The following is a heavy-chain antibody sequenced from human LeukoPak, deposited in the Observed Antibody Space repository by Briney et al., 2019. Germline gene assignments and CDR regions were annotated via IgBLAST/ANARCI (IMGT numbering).Heavy chain of an antibody. Sequence: SETLSLTCTVSGGSISSYYWSWIRQPPGKGLEWIGYIYYSGSTNYNPSLKSRVTISVDTSKNQFSLKLSSVTAADTAVYYCGKHSHDGHFDYWGQGTLVTVSS. J-gene: IGHJ4*02. V-gene: IGHV4-59*08. CDR2: IYYSGST. CDR3: GKHSHDGHFDY. D-gene: IGHD5-24*01. CDR1: GGSISSYY.